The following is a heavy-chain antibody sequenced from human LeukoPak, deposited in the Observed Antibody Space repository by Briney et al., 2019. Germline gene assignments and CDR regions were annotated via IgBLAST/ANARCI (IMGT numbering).Heavy chain of an antibody. J-gene: IGHJ4*02. V-gene: IGHV1-69*13. D-gene: IGHD4-17*01. CDR2: IIPIFGTA. Sequence: GASVKVSCKASGGTFSSYAISWVRQAPGQGLEWMGGIIPIFGTANYAQKFQGRVTITADESTSTAYMELSSLRSEDTAVYYCAREAYGDYVHDYWGQGTLVTVSS. CDR3: AREAYGDYVHDY. CDR1: GGTFSSYA.